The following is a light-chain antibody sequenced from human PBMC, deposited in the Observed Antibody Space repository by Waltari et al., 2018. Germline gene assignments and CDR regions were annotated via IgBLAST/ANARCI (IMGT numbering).Light chain of an antibody. CDR2: ATS. Sequence: DIQVTQSPSSLSASVGDRVTITCRASQGITRWLAWYQQKPEEAPKSLIYATSNLQSGVPSRFSGSGSGTDFTLTINNLQPEDFATYYCQQYNSFPLTFGGGTKVEIK. J-gene: IGKJ4*01. V-gene: IGKV1D-16*01. CDR3: QQYNSFPLT. CDR1: QGITRW.